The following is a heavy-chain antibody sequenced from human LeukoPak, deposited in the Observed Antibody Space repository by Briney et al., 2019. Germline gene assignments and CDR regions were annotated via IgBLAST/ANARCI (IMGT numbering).Heavy chain of an antibody. CDR1: GFTFSSYS. CDR2: ISSSSSYI. CDR3: ARDFALAARSFVY. V-gene: IGHV3-21*01. J-gene: IGHJ4*02. Sequence: GGSLRLSCAASGFTFSSYSMNWVRQAPGKGLEWVSSISSSSSYIYYADSVKGRFTISRDNAKNSLYLQMNSLRAEDTAVYYCARDFALAARSFVYWGQGTLVTVSS. D-gene: IGHD6-6*01.